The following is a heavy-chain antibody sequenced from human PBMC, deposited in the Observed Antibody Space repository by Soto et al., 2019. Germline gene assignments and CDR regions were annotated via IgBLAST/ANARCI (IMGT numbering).Heavy chain of an antibody. Sequence: GGSLRLSCVAFGFVFKNYEMNWVRQAPGKGLEWISYISNSGNTIYVADSMRGRFTISRDNAKNSLFLQMNSLRADDTAVYYCARDIDNRDYYYGLDVWGQGTTVTVYS. V-gene: IGHV3-48*03. CDR2: ISNSGNTI. CDR1: GFVFKNYE. CDR3: ARDIDNRDYYYGLDV. D-gene: IGHD1-20*01. J-gene: IGHJ6*02.